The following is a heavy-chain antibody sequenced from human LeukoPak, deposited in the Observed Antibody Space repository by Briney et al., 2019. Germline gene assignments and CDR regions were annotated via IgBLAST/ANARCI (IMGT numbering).Heavy chain of an antibody. CDR1: GFTFSSYS. J-gene: IGHJ6*03. Sequence: GGSLRLSCAASGFTFSSYSMNWVRQAPGKGLEWVAVISYDGSNKYYADSVKGRFTISRDNSKNTLYLQMNSLRAEDTAVYYCAKDAKDAGRGGTLYYYYMDVWGKGTTVTVSS. CDR3: AKDAKDAGRGGTLYYYYMDV. CDR2: ISYDGSNK. D-gene: IGHD3-10*01. V-gene: IGHV3-30*18.